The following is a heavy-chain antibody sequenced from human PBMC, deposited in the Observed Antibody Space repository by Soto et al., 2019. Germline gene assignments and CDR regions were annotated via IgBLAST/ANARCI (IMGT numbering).Heavy chain of an antibody. CDR3: ARDPWAADY. CDR1: GFTVSTKY. J-gene: IGHJ4*02. V-gene: IGHV3-66*01. Sequence: TGGSLRLSCAASGFTVSTKYMSWVRQAPGKGLEWVSVIYSGGSTFYADSVRGRFTISRDNSKNTVNLQMNSLRAEDTAVYYCARDPWAADYWGQGTLVTVSP. CDR2: IYSGGST. D-gene: IGHD3-16*01.